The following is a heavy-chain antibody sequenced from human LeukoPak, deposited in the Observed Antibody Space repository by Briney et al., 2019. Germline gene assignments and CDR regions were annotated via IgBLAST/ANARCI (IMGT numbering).Heavy chain of an antibody. CDR3: ARGIRSPLFDY. D-gene: IGHD3-16*01. CDR1: GYTFTHYG. Sequence: ASVKVSCKASGYTFTHYGITWVRQAPGQGLAWMGWINTYNGDTKCAQKLQGRVTMTTDTSTSTAFMELRSLRSGDSAVYYCARGIRSPLFDYWGLGTLVTVSP. CDR2: INTYNGDT. J-gene: IGHJ4*02. V-gene: IGHV1-18*01.